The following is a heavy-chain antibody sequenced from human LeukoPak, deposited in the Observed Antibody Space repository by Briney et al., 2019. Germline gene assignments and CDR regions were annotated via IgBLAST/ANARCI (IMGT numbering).Heavy chain of an antibody. V-gene: IGHV4-38-2*02. Sequence: SETLSLTCTVSGYSISSGYYWGWIRQPPGKGLEWIGSIYYSGSTYYNPSLKSRVTISVDTSKNQFSLRLSSVTAADTAVYYCAIATVTTRGYFDYWGQGTLVTVSS. CDR1: GYSISSGYY. CDR2: IYYSGST. J-gene: IGHJ4*02. CDR3: AIATVTTRGYFDY. D-gene: IGHD4-17*01.